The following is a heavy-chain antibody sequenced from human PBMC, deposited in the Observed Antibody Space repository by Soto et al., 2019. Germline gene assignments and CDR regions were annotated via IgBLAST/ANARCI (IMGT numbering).Heavy chain of an antibody. J-gene: IGHJ6*03. Sequence: ASVKVSCKASGHTFTSYGISWVRQAPGQGLEWMGWISAYNGNTNYAQKLQGRVTMTTDTSTSTAYMELRSLRSDDTAVYYCARGPSPIAAHYYYYYYMDVWGKGTTVTVSS. CDR1: GHTFTSYG. D-gene: IGHD6-6*01. CDR2: ISAYNGNT. CDR3: ARGPSPIAAHYYYYYYMDV. V-gene: IGHV1-18*01.